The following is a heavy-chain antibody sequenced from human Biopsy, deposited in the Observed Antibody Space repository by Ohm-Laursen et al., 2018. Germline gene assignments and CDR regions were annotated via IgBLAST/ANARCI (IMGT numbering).Heavy chain of an antibody. Sequence: TLSLTCTVSGDSISSSNFYWAWIRQPPGKGLEWIGNMHNSGSTYYNPSIKSRVTISIDASKNQFSLKLTSVTAADTTVYYCVRHALRLGPKKNWFDTWGQGTLVTVSS. CDR2: MHNSGST. CDR1: GDSISSSNFY. CDR3: VRHALRLGPKKNWFDT. D-gene: IGHD3-16*01. J-gene: IGHJ5*02. V-gene: IGHV4-39*01.